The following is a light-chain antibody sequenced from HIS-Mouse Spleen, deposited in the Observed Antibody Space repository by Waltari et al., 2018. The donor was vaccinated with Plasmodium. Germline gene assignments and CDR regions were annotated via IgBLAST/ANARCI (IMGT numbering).Light chain of an antibody. CDR2: GAS. V-gene: IGKV3-15*01. CDR1: QSVSSN. CDR3: QQYNNWSFT. J-gene: IGKJ3*01. Sequence: EIVMTHSPATLSVSPGERATLSCRASQSVSSNLAWYQQKPGPAPRLLIYGASTRATGIPARFSGSGSGTEFTLTISSLQSEDFAVYYCQQYNNWSFTFGPGTKVDI.